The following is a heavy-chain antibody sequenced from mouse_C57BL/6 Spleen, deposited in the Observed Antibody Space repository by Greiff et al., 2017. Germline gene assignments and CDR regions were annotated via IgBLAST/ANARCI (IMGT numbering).Heavy chain of an antibody. CDR3: ARRRSNYGYWYFEV. CDR2: LNPNNGGT. V-gene: IGHV1-18*01. J-gene: IGHJ1*03. CDR1: GYTFTDYN. D-gene: IGHD2-5*01. Sequence: EVQLQQSGPELVKPGASVKIPCKASGYTFTDYNMDWVKQSHGKSLEWIGDLNPNNGGTIYNQKFTGKSTLTVDKSSSTSDMELRSLTSVDTAVYYCARRRSNYGYWYFEVWGTGTTVTVAS.